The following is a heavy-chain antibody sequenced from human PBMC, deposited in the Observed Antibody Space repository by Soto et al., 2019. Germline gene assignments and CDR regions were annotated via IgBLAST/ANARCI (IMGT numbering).Heavy chain of an antibody. CDR1: GGSISSGGYY. V-gene: IGHV4-31*03. CDR3: ARDIAAAGSHSHSD. CDR2: IYYSGST. J-gene: IGHJ4*02. Sequence: QVQLQESGPGLVKPSQTLSLTCTVSGGSISSGGYYWSWIRQHPGKGLEGIGYIYYSGSTYYNPSLKRRVTIAVDTSKNQFSLKLSSVTAADTAVYYCARDIAAAGSHSHSDWGQGTLVTVSS. D-gene: IGHD6-13*01.